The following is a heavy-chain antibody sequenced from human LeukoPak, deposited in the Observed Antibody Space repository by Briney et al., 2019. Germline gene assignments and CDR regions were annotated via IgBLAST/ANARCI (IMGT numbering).Heavy chain of an antibody. CDR2: ISSSSSYI. D-gene: IGHD3-10*01. CDR3: ARTQGSITMVRAYYYYGMDV. V-gene: IGHV3-21*01. Sequence: GGSLRLSCAASGFTFSSYSMNWVRQAPGKGLEWVSSISSSSSYIYYADSVKGRFTISRDNAKNTLYLQMNSLRAEDTAVYYCARTQGSITMVRAYYYYGMDVWGQGTTVTVSS. CDR1: GFTFSSYS. J-gene: IGHJ6*02.